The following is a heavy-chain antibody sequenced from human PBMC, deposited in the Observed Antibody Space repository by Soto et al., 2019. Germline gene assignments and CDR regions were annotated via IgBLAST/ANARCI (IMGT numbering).Heavy chain of an antibody. D-gene: IGHD1-26*01. Sequence: QVQLVQSGAEVKKPGASVKVSCMASGYTFTRYYINWVRQAPGQGLEWMGWVSAYNGNPHYEQKLQGRGTLTTDTSTSTAYTELRTLQSHDTSVYFCARGGQWDFLSDYWGQGTLVTVSS. J-gene: IGHJ4*02. CDR3: ARGGQWDFLSDY. CDR1: GYTFTRYY. V-gene: IGHV1-18*01. CDR2: VSAYNGNP.